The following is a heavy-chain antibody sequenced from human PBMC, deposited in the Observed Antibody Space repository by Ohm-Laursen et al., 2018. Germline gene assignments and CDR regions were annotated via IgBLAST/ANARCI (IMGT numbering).Heavy chain of an antibody. J-gene: IGHJ6*02. CDR1: GFPFSGYS. Sequence: SLRLSCAASGFPFSGYSMNWIRRAPGKGLEWVSGISGSGDAANYADSVKGRFTISRDNSKNTLYLQMNRLRAEDTAVYYCAKGRGYSGYDSDMDVWGQGTTVTVAS. D-gene: IGHD5-12*01. V-gene: IGHV3-23*01. CDR3: AKGRGYSGYDSDMDV. CDR2: ISGSGDAA.